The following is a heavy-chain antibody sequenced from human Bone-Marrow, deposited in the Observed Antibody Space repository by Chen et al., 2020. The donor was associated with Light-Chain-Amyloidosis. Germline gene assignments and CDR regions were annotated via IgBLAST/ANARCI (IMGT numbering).Heavy chain of an antibody. Sequence: EVQLVESGGGLVQPGGSLRLSCAASGFTFSSYEMNWVRQAPGKGLEWVSYISSSGSTIYYADSVKRRFTISRDNAKNSLYLQMNSLRAEDTAVYYCARGPIAAAFVGYFDYWGQGTLVTVSS. J-gene: IGHJ4*02. CDR3: ARGPIAAAFVGYFDY. CDR1: GFTFSSYE. V-gene: IGHV3-48*03. CDR2: ISSSGSTI. D-gene: IGHD6-13*01.